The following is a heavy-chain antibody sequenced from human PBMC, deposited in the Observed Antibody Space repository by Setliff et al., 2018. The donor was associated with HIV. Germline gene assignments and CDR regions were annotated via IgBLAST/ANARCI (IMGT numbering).Heavy chain of an antibody. V-gene: IGHV3-9*01. CDR3: ARAYRPRALDI. Sequence: LRLSCETSGFKFDDFAMHWVRQAPGKGLEWVSGISWNSGNIDYVDSVKGRFTMSRDNAKNLVYLEMNSLKVEDTAFYYCARAYRPRALDIWGQGTMVTVSS. CDR2: ISWNSGNI. J-gene: IGHJ3*02. D-gene: IGHD1-26*01. CDR1: GFKFDDFA.